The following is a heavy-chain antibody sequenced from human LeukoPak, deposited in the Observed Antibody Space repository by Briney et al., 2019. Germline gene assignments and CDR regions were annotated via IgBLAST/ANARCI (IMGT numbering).Heavy chain of an antibody. D-gene: IGHD4-11*01. CDR1: GGSISSYY. CDR3: ARHAAAAVYSWFDP. CDR2: IYYSGST. Sequence: PSETLSLTCTASGGSISSYYWSWIRQPPGKGLEWIGYIYYSGSTNYNPSLKSRVTMSVDTAKNQFSLKLSSVTAADTAVCYCARHAAAAVYSWFDPWGQGTQVTVSS. V-gene: IGHV4-59*08. J-gene: IGHJ5*02.